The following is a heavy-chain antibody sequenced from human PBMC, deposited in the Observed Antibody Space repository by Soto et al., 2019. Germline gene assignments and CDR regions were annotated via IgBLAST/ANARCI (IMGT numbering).Heavy chain of an antibody. CDR2: IYYSGST. CDR3: ARHFPPLHSGRHYFDL. V-gene: IGHV4-59*08. J-gene: IGHJ4*02. Sequence: QVQLQESGPGLVKPSETLSLTCTVSNDSISPYYWSWIRQPPGKGLEWIGFIYYSGSTTYNPALKRPVTISVATSKNQFSLKLTSVTAADTAIYSCARHFPPLHSGRHYFDLWGQGTLVTVSS. D-gene: IGHD3-10*01. CDR1: NDSISPYY.